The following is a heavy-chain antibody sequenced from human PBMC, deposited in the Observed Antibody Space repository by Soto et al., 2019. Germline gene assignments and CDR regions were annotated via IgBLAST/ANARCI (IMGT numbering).Heavy chain of an antibody. CDR3: AHPTATYDSSGPAYYFDY. Sequence: QITLKESGPTLVKPTQTLTLTCTFSGFSLSTSGVGVGWIRQPPGKALEWLALIYWDDDKRYSPSLKSRLTITKDTSKNQVVLTMTNMDPVDTATYYCAHPTATYDSSGPAYYFDYWGQGTLVTVSS. CDR2: IYWDDDK. D-gene: IGHD3-22*01. CDR1: GFSLSTSGVG. J-gene: IGHJ4*02. V-gene: IGHV2-5*02.